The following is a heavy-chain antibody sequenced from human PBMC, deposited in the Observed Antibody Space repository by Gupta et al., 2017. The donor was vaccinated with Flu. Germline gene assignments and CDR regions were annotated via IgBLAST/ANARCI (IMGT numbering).Heavy chain of an antibody. J-gene: IGHJ4*02. CDR2: IHYSGRT. Sequence: HVQLQESGPALVMTSQTLSPTCSVSRASLHRDGYYCSLVRQRPGEGPEWIGYIHYSGRTYYKTSLRGRLVIAVDASKNQFTLSLKSVTAADTAIYYCARVTYCGGNCDVEGFFDSWGQGTLVAVTS. CDR1: RASLHRDGYY. CDR3: ARVTYCGGNCDVEGFFDS. V-gene: IGHV4-31*03. D-gene: IGHD2-21*01.